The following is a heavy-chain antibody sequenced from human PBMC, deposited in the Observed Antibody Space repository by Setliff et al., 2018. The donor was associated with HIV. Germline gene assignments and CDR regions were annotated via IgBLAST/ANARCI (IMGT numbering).Heavy chain of an antibody. D-gene: IGHD3-10*01. CDR2: INTGNGDT. CDR3: ARSQINLVRGVVHYFDY. CDR1: GYTFTNYA. Sequence: GASVKVSCKASGYTFTNYAMHWARQAPGQRLEWVGWINTGNGDTKYSQDFQGRVTISRDTSASTAHMELSSLRSEDMAVYYCARSQINLVRGVVHYFDYWGQGTLVTVSS. J-gene: IGHJ4*02. V-gene: IGHV1-3*03.